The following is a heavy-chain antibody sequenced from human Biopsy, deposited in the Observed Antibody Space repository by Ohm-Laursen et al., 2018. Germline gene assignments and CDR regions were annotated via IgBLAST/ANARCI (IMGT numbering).Heavy chain of an antibody. D-gene: IGHD3-22*01. CDR3: ARDRGYYSDRTVPGYFDL. Sequence: GTLSLTCTVSGDSISSYYWSWIRQPPGKRLEWIGYVYYTGSTDYNPSLQSRVTISVDTSKNHFSLRLRSVTPADTAIYYCARDRGYYSDRTVPGYFDLWGRGTLVTASS. CDR2: VYYTGST. CDR1: GDSISSYY. J-gene: IGHJ2*01. V-gene: IGHV4-59*01.